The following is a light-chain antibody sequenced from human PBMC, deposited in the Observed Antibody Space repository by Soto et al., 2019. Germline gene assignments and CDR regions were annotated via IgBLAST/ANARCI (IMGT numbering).Light chain of an antibody. CDR3: QQRSNWPPIT. Sequence: EIMLSQSPGTLSLSPGERATLSCRASQSVSSDLAWYQHKPGQAPRLLIYDASNRATGIPARFSGSGSGTDFTLTISSLEPEDFAVYYCQQRSNWPPITFGQGTRLEIK. CDR1: QSVSSD. CDR2: DAS. V-gene: IGKV3-11*01. J-gene: IGKJ5*01.